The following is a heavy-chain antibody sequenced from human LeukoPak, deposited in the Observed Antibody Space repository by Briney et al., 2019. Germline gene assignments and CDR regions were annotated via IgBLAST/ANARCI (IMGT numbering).Heavy chain of an antibody. CDR1: GFTFSSYS. V-gene: IGHV3-21*01. CDR3: ASLVPAVITLFDY. J-gene: IGHJ4*02. Sequence: GGSLRLSCAASGFTFSSYSMNWVRQAPGKGLEWVSSISSSSSYIYYADSVKGRFTISRDNAKNSLYLQMNSLRAEDTAVYYCASLVPAVITLFDYWGQGTLVTVSS. D-gene: IGHD2-2*01. CDR2: ISSSSSYI.